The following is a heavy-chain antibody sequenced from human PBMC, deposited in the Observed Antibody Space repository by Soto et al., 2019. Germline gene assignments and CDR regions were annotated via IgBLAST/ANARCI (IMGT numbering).Heavy chain of an antibody. CDR2: MYYGGRT. CDR3: ARGTPSPLIVRSSRGPWFDP. J-gene: IGHJ5*02. Sequence: SETLSRTSTFSGFSISSYYWSLIRQPPGKGLEWIGYMYYGGRTNYNPSLKSRVTISVDTSKMQVSLKLSSVTAADTAVYFCARGTPSPLIVRSSRGPWFDPWGQGTLVTVSS. V-gene: IGHV4-59*08. CDR1: GFSISSYY. D-gene: IGHD2-15*01.